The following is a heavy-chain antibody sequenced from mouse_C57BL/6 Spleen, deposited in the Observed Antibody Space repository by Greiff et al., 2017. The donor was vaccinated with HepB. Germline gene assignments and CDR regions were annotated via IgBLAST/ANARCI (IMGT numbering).Heavy chain of an antibody. CDR1: GFTFNTYA. V-gene: IGHV10-3*01. CDR2: IRSKSSNYAT. J-gene: IGHJ3*01. D-gene: IGHD3-2*02. Sequence: EVQLVESGGGLVQPKGSLKLSCAASGFTFNTYAMHWVRQAPGKGLEWVARIRSKSSNYATYYADSVKDRFTISRDDSQSMLYLQMNNLKTEDTAMYDCLTPDSSGSWFAYWGQGTLVTVSA. CDR3: LTPDSSGSWFAY.